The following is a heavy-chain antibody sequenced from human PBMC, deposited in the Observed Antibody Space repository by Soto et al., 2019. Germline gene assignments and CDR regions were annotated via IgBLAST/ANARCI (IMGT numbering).Heavy chain of an antibody. V-gene: IGHV3-21*01. J-gene: IGHJ4*02. CDR3: ARDPVGDILTVSILFDF. Sequence: GSLRLSCAASGFSLSTYSMNWVRQAPGKGLEWVASISSRSNYIYYGDSVKGRFNISRDNAKNSLYLQMSSLRAEDTAVYYCARDPVGDILTVSILFDFWGQGSLVTFSS. CDR2: ISSRSNYI. CDR1: GFSLSTYS. D-gene: IGHD3-9*01.